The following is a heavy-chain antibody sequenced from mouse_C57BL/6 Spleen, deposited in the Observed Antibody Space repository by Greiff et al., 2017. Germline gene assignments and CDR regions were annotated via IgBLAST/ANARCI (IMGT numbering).Heavy chain of an antibody. V-gene: IGHV1-50*01. CDR2: IDPSDGYP. D-gene: IGHD1-1*02. Sequence: VQLQQPGAELVKPGASVKLSCTASGYTFTGYWMQWVKQRPEQGLDWIGEIDPSDGYPNSIQHFKGKATLTADTSSNTAYMQLSSLTSEDSAVYYCARDGGYDAMDYWGQGTSVTVSS. CDR1: GYTFTGYW. CDR3: ARDGGYDAMDY. J-gene: IGHJ4*01.